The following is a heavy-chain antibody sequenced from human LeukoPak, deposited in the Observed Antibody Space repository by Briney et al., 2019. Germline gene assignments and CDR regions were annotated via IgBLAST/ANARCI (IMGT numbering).Heavy chain of an antibody. J-gene: IGHJ2*01. Sequence: GGSLRLSCAASGFTFSSYSMNWVRQAPGKGLEWVSSISSSSSYIYYADSVKGRFTISRDNAKNSLYLQMNSLRAGDTAVYYCARELGTPGYWYFDLWGRGTLVTVSS. D-gene: IGHD2-15*01. V-gene: IGHV3-21*01. CDR1: GFTFSSYS. CDR2: ISSSSSYI. CDR3: ARELGTPGYWYFDL.